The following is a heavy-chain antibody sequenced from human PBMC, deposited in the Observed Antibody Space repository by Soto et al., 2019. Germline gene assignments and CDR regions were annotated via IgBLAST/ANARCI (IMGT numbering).Heavy chain of an antibody. V-gene: IGHV4-4*02. D-gene: IGHD2-15*01. Sequence: QVQLQESGPGLVKPSGTLSLTCAVSGGSISSSNWWSWVRQPPGKGLEWIGEMYHSGSTKHNPSLTSRLTISVDQSKNQFSLKLSSVTAADTAVYYCARAHCSGGSCYSVQHWFDPWGQGTLVTVSS. CDR1: GGSISSSNW. CDR3: ARAHCSGGSCYSVQHWFDP. J-gene: IGHJ5*02. CDR2: MYHSGST.